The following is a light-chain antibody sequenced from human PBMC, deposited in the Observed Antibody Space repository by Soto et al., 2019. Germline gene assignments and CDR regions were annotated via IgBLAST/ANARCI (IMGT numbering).Light chain of an antibody. Sequence: EIVMTQSPATLSVSPGERATLSCRANQSVSSNLAWYQQKPGQAPRLLIYGASTRASGITARFSGSGSGTEFTLTISSLQSEDFAVYYCQQYNNWPLTFCGGTKVEIK. CDR2: GAS. CDR1: QSVSSN. J-gene: IGKJ4*01. CDR3: QQYNNWPLT. V-gene: IGKV3-15*01.